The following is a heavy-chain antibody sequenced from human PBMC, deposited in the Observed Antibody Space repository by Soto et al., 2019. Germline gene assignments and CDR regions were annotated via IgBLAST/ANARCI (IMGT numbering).Heavy chain of an antibody. Sequence: GGSLRLSCAASGFTFSGYRMNWFRQVPGKGLEWVSSISSGVRTISNADSVKGRFTISRDNAKNLLYQKMNSLRAEDTAVYYCATRLYCSGGSCYPYYFDYWGQGTLVTVSS. J-gene: IGHJ4*02. D-gene: IGHD2-15*01. CDR2: ISSGVRTI. CDR3: ATRLYCSGGSCYPYYFDY. CDR1: GFTFSGYR. V-gene: IGHV3-48*01.